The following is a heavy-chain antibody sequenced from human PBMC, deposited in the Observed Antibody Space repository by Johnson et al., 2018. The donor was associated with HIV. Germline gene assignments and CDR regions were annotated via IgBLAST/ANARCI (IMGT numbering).Heavy chain of an antibody. V-gene: IGHV3-53*01. CDR2: IYSGGST. J-gene: IGHJ3*02. Sequence: VQLVESGGGLIQPGGSLRLSCAASGFTVSSNYMSWVRQAPGKGLEWVSVIYSGGSTYYADSVKGRFTISRDNSKNTLYLQMNSLRAEDTAVYYCARGLDIKTIAVANNAFDIWDQGTMVTVSS. D-gene: IGHD6-19*01. CDR3: ARGLDIKTIAVANNAFDI. CDR1: GFTVSSNY.